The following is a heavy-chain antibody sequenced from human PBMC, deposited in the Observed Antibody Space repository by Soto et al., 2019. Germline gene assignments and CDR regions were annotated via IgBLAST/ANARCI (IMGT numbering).Heavy chain of an antibody. CDR2: INPNSGGT. CDR3: ARVSYYYYYGMDV. CDR1: GYTFTGYY. Sequence: ASVKVSCKASGYTFTGYYMHWVRQAPGQGLEWMGWINPNSGGTNYAQKFQGWVTMTRDTSISTAYMELRSLRSDDTAVYYCARVSYYYYYGMDVWGQGTTVTVSS. J-gene: IGHJ6*02. V-gene: IGHV1-2*04.